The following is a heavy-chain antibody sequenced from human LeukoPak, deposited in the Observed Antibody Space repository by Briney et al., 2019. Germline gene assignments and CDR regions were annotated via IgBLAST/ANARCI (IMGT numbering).Heavy chain of an antibody. Sequence: GQSLRLSCEASGLSFRDYGMHWVRQAPGRGLEWVADISQDGYNQYYVDSVQGRFTISRDNAKNTLYLQMDSLRAEDSAVYFCVRGRADSSAYYCGPFDLWGQGGLVAV. CDR1: GLSFRDYG. D-gene: IGHD3-22*01. J-gene: IGHJ4*02. CDR3: VRGRADSSAYYCGPFDL. CDR2: ISQDGYNQ. V-gene: IGHV3-30*03.